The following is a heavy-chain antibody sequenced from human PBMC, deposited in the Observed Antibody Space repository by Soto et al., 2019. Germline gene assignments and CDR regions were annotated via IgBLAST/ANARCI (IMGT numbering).Heavy chain of an antibody. V-gene: IGHV4-4*02. CDR2: IYHSGST. Sequence: RQPPGKGLEWIGEIYHSGSTNYNPSLKSRVTISVDKSKNQFSLKLSSVTAADTAVYYCAREDPTLYYFDYWGQGTPVTVSS. J-gene: IGHJ4*02. CDR3: AREDPTLYYFDY.